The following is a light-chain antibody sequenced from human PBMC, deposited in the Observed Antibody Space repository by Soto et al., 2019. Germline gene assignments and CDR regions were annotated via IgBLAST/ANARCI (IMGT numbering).Light chain of an antibody. J-gene: IGKJ2*01. CDR2: KIS. Sequence: DIVLTQTRLSSPVTLGQPASISCRSSQSLVHIDGNTYFNWLQQRPGQPPRLLIYKISNRFPRVPDRFSGSGAGTEFTQKISRAEAEDVGVYYCMQATHSYTFGQGTRLEIK. CDR1: QSLVHIDGNTY. CDR3: MQATHSYT. V-gene: IGKV2-24*01.